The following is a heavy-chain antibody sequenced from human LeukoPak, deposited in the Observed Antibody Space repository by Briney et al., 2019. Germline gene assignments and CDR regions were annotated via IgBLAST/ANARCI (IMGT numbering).Heavy chain of an antibody. CDR2: INHSGST. CDR3: ARNLIAAAGSIDY. J-gene: IGHJ4*02. D-gene: IGHD6-13*01. CDR1: GGSFSGYY. V-gene: IGHV4-34*01. Sequence: ASETLSLTCAVYGGSFSGYYWSWIRQPPGKGLEWIGEINHSGSTNYNPSLKSRVTISVDTSKNQFSLKLSSVTAADTAVYYCARNLIAAAGSIDYWGQGTLVTVSS.